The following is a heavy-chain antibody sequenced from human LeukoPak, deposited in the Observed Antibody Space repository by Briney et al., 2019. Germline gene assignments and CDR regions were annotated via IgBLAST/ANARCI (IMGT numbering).Heavy chain of an antibody. D-gene: IGHD4-23*01. Sequence: SVKVSCKASGGTFSSYTISWVRQAPGQGLEWMGRIIPILGIANYAQKFQGRVTITADKSTSTAYMELSSLRSEETAVYYCAREDYGGSYFDYWGQGTLVTVSS. CDR3: AREDYGGSYFDY. V-gene: IGHV1-69*04. CDR1: GGTFSSYT. CDR2: IIPILGIA. J-gene: IGHJ4*02.